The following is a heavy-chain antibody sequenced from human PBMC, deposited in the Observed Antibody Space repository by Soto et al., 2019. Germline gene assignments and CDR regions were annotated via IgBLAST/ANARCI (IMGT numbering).Heavy chain of an antibody. D-gene: IGHD2-2*01. CDR2: IYSGGTT. V-gene: IGHV3-66*01. J-gene: IGHJ4*02. CDR1: GFTIRNNY. CDR3: ARAAYQTDYYDS. Sequence: GGSLRLACAASGFTIRNNYMSWVRLPPGKGLEWVSVIYSGGTTMHADSVRGRFTISRDTSKNILYLDMNSLRVEDTAPYFCARAAYQTDYYDSRGQGTLDTVSS.